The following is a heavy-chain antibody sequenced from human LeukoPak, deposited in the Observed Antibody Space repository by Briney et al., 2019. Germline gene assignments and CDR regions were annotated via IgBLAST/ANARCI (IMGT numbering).Heavy chain of an antibody. V-gene: IGHV5-51*01. CDR3: ASPSRDGYNYVCPDV. Sequence: GESLKISCKGSGYSFTSYWIGWVRQMPGKGLEWMGIIYPGDSDTRYSPSFQGQVTISADKSISTAYLQWSSLKASDTAMYYCASPSRDGYNYVCPDVWGQGTTVTVSS. CDR1: GYSFTSYW. J-gene: IGHJ6*02. CDR2: IYPGDSDT. D-gene: IGHD5-24*01.